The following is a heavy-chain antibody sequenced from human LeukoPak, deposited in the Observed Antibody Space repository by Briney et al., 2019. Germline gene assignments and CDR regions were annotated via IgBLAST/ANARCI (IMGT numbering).Heavy chain of an antibody. V-gene: IGHV1-69*13. D-gene: IGHD3-3*01. Sequence: SVKVSCKASGGTLSSYAISWVRQAPGQGLEWMGGIIPIFGTANYAQKFQGRVTITADESTSTAYMELSSLRSEDTAVYYCAGSNVLRFLEWFLDVWGKGTTVTVSS. CDR2: IIPIFGTA. CDR3: AGSNVLRFLEWFLDV. J-gene: IGHJ6*04. CDR1: GGTLSSYA.